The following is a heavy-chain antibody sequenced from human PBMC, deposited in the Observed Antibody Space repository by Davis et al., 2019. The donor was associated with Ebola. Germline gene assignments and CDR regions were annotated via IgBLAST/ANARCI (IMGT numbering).Heavy chain of an antibody. J-gene: IGHJ4*02. CDR3: AKDVSVAGDSFDY. Sequence: GGSLRLSCAASGFTFSSYAMSWVRQAPGKGLEWVANIKQDGSEKYYVDSVKGRFTISRDNAKNSLYLQMNSLRAEDTALYYCAKDVSVAGDSFDYWGQGTLVTVSS. CDR2: IKQDGSEK. CDR1: GFTFSSYA. V-gene: IGHV3-7*03. D-gene: IGHD6-19*01.